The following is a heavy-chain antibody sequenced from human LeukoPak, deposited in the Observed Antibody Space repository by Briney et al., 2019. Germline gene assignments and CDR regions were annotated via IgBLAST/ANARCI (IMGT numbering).Heavy chain of an antibody. Sequence: GGSLRLSCEASGFTFSAYAMTWVRQAPGKGLEWVSIITNDGSTTYYADSVKGRFTISRDSSKNTLYLQMNSLRADDTAVYYCARGPDSSGSYFDYGGEGTLVTVSS. D-gene: IGHD3-22*01. CDR2: ITNDGSTT. V-gene: IGHV3-30*03. CDR1: GFTFSAYA. J-gene: IGHJ4*02. CDR3: ARGPDSSGSYFDY.